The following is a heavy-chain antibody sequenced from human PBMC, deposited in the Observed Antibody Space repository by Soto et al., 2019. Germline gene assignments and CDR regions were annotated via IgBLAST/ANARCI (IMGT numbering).Heavy chain of an antibody. CDR1: GVGLSGYA. CDR2: IIPIFGSA. J-gene: IGHJ3*02. CDR3: ARGGDNHAFDI. D-gene: IGHD1-1*01. Sequence: SAKVCCKACGVGLSGYAFSWVRQAPGQGLEWMGGIIPIFGSANYAQKLQGRVTITADESTKTAYMELSSLRSEDTAVYYCARGGDNHAFDIWGQGTMVTVSS. V-gene: IGHV1-69*13.